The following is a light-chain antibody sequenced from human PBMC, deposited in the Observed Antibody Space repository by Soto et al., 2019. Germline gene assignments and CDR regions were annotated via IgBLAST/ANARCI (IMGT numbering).Light chain of an antibody. Sequence: QSALTQPPSASGSPGQSVTISCTGTSSDVGRYNYISWYQQRPGKAPKLIIYEVSKRPSGVPDRLSGFKYGNTASLTVSGLQAEDEADYDGSSDAGNSRYVCGNGTRVTVL. CDR1: SSDVGRYNY. J-gene: IGLJ1*01. CDR2: EVS. CDR3: SSDAGNSRYV. V-gene: IGLV2-8*01.